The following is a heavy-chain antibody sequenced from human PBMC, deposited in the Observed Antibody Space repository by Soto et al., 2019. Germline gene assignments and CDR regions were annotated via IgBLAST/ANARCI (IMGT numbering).Heavy chain of an antibody. D-gene: IGHD3-22*01. Sequence: SETLSLTCAVYGGSFSGYYWSWIRQPPGKGLEWIGEINHSGSTNYNPSLKSRVTISVDTSKDQFSLKLSSVTAADTAVYYCARDQRSGYSQLNWFDPRGQGTPVTVSS. CDR1: GGSFSGYY. CDR3: ARDQRSGYSQLNWFDP. V-gene: IGHV4-34*01. CDR2: INHSGST. J-gene: IGHJ5*02.